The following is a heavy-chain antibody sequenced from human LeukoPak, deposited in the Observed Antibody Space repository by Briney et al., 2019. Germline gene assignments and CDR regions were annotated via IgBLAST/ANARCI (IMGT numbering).Heavy chain of an antibody. Sequence: PGRSLRLSCAASGFTFSNYGMHWVRQAPGKGLEWVAVIWYDGSKTYYADSVKGRFTISRDNSKNTLYLQMSSLRADDTAVYYCARWGTSSVDYWGQGTLVTVSS. CDR2: IWYDGSKT. V-gene: IGHV3-33*01. J-gene: IGHJ4*02. CDR1: GFTFSNYG. D-gene: IGHD6-6*01. CDR3: ARWGTSSVDY.